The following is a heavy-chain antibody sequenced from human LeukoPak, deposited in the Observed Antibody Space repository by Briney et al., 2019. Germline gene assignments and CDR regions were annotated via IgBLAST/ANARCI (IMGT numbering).Heavy chain of an antibody. CDR1: GGSFSGYY. V-gene: IGHV4-34*01. J-gene: IGHJ3*02. CDR3: ASSSIAARPGGAFDI. D-gene: IGHD6-6*01. Sequence: PSETLSLTCAVYGGSFSGYYWSWIRQPPGKGLEWIGEINHSGSTNYNPSLKSRVTISVDTSKNQFSLKLSSVTAADTAVYYCASSSIAARPGGAFDIWGQGTMVTVSS. CDR2: INHSGST.